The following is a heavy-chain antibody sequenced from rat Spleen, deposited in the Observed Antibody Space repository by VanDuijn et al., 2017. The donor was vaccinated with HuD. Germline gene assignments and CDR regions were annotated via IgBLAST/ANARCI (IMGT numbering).Heavy chain of an antibody. Sequence: EVQLQESGPGLVKPSQSLSLTCSVTGFSITSNYWAWIRKFPGNKMEWMGYISYSGSTSYNPSPKSRISISRDTSKNQFFLQLNSVTTEDTAKYYCATGGTYNSGYEIWFAYWGQGTLVTVSS. CDR2: ISYSGST. V-gene: IGHV3-1*01. CDR1: GFSITSNY. J-gene: IGHJ3*01. CDR3: ATGGTYNSGYEIWFAY. D-gene: IGHD4-3*01.